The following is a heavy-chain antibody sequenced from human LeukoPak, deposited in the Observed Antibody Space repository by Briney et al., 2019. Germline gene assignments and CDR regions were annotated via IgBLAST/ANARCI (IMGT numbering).Heavy chain of an antibody. D-gene: IGHD3-10*01. CDR3: ARGGGELLSYYYYYYMDV. CDR1: GVSISSSSYH. J-gene: IGHJ6*03. V-gene: IGHV4-39*07. CDR2: NYYSERT. Sequence: NPAETLSLTCTVSGVSISSSSYHWGRIRQPPGKGLEGIGRNYYSERTYYNPSLKSRVTISVDTSKNQFSLKLSSVTAADTAVYYCARGGGELLSYYYYYYMDVWGKGTTVTISS.